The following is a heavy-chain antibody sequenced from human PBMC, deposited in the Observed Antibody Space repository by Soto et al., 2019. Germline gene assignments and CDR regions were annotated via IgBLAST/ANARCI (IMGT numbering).Heavy chain of an antibody. CDR2: ISGFNDDT. CDR3: ARSGSYYPARNWFGP. D-gene: IGHD3-10*01. Sequence: QAQLVQSGVEMKNVGASVKVSYKASGYTFTSYGISWVRQAPGQGLEWMGWISGFNDDTNHAQKFQGRVTVTKDTSTSTAYMELRSLKSDDTAVYYCARSGSYYPARNWFGPWGQGTLVTVSS. V-gene: IGHV1-18*01. J-gene: IGHJ5*02. CDR1: GYTFTSYG.